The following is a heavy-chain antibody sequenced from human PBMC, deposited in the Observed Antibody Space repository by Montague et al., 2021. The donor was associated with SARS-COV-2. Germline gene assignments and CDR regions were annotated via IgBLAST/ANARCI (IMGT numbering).Heavy chain of an antibody. CDR1: GFSVSDSY. CDR2: IQAGNT. V-gene: IGHV3-53*01. Sequence: SLRLSCAASGFSVSDSYMSWVRQAPGKGPEWVSIIQAGNTYYTDSVKGRFTMSRDNSKNTLSLQMNSLRDEDTAVYYCARGLQQRYNFDYWGQGTLVTVSS. J-gene: IGHJ4*02. CDR3: ARGLQQRYNFDY. D-gene: IGHD6-25*01.